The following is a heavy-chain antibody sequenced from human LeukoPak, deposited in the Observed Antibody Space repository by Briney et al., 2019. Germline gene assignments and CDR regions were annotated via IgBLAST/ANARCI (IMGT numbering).Heavy chain of an antibody. CDR1: GVSISSYY. CDR2: IYYSGST. D-gene: IGHD3-22*01. CDR3: GGSSGYHPDPYYFDY. J-gene: IGHJ4*02. V-gene: IGHV4-59*08. Sequence: SETLSLTCTVSGVSISSYYLIWIRQPPGKGLEWFGYIYYSGSTNYNPSLKSRVTISVDTSKNQFSLKLSSVTAADTAVYYCGGSSGYHPDPYYFDYWGQGTLVTVSS.